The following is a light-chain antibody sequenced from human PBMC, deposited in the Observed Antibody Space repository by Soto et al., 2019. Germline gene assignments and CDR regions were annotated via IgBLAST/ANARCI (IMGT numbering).Light chain of an antibody. J-gene: IGKJ4*01. V-gene: IGKV3-11*01. CDR3: QQRAYWPPT. CDR1: HTVANF. CDR2: DVS. Sequence: DTVLIQSPATLSLSPGERATLSCRASHTVANFLAWYQHKAGQAPRLLIYDVSNRATGIPARFSGSGSGTDFTLNISSVEYADFAVYYCQQRAYWPPTFGGGTNVEIK.